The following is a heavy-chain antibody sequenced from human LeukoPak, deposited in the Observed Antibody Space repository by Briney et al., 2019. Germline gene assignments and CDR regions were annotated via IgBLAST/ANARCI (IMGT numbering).Heavy chain of an antibody. CDR2: ISYDGSNK. CDR1: GFTFSSYG. CDR3: ALFGGYCY. Sequence: GGSLRLSCAASGFTFSSYGMPWVRQAPGKGLEWVAVISYDGSNKYYADSVKGRFTISRDNSKNTLYLQMNSLRAEDTAVYYCALFGGYCYWGQGTLVTVSS. V-gene: IGHV3-30*03. J-gene: IGHJ4*02. D-gene: IGHD2-21*01.